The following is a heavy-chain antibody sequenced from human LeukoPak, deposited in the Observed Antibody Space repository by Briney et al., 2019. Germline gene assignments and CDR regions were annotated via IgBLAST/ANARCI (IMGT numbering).Heavy chain of an antibody. Sequence: PGGSLRLSCTTSGFTFSHYAMHWVRQAPGKGLEWVAVIWNDGSDKYYGDSVKGRLTISRDNSKKTVYLQLSSLRVEDTAVYYCAKDAERGFDFSNFLQSWGQGTLVTVSS. V-gene: IGHV3-33*06. CDR2: IWNDGSDK. J-gene: IGHJ4*02. D-gene: IGHD4-11*01. CDR3: AKDAERGFDFSNFLQS. CDR1: GFTFSHYA.